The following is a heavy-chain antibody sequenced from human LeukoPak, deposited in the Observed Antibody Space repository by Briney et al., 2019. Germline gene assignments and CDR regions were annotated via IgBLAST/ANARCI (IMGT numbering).Heavy chain of an antibody. J-gene: IGHJ4*02. CDR3: AKGTRTTPGTSFDY. V-gene: IGHV3-23*01. CDR1: GFIFDNYA. D-gene: IGHD6-13*01. Sequence: GGSLRLSCAASGFIFDNYAMNWVRQAPGKGLEWVSSVSGSGGSPYYADSVKGRFTISRDNSKNTLYLQMSSLRAEDTAVYFCAKGTRTTPGTSFDYWGQGTLVTVSS. CDR2: VSGSGGSP.